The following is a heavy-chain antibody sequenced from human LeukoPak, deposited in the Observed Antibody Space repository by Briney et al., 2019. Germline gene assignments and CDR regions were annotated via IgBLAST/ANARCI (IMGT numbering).Heavy chain of an antibody. D-gene: IGHD3-16*01. V-gene: IGHV4-59*01. J-gene: IGHJ5*02. Sequence: SETLSLTCTVSGGSISSYYWSWIRQPPGKGLEWIGYIYYSGSTNYNPSLKSRVTISVDTSKNQFSLKLSSVTAADTAVYYCARTRGGFYNWFDPWGQGTLVTVSS. CDR1: GGSISSYY. CDR3: ARTRGGFYNWFDP. CDR2: IYYSGST.